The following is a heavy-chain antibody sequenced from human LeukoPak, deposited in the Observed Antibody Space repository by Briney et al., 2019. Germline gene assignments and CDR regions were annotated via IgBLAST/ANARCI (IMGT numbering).Heavy chain of an antibody. CDR2: ISGGGGST. Sequence: GGSLRLSCAASGFTFSSYAMSWVRQAPGKGLEWVSAISGGGGSTNYADSVKGRFTVSRDNSKNTLYLLLNSLRAEETAAYYCAKASRIIGTIDYWGQGTLVTVSS. D-gene: IGHD1/OR15-1a*01. CDR3: AKASRIIGTIDY. CDR1: GFTFSSYA. J-gene: IGHJ4*02. V-gene: IGHV3-23*01.